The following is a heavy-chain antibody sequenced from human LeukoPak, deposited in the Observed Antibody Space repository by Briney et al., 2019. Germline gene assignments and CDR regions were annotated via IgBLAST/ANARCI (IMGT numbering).Heavy chain of an antibody. CDR3: AREVLRYFDWLFPHYYYYYMDV. Sequence: ASVKVSCKASGYTFTSYDINWVRQATGQGLEWMGGIIPIFGTANYAQKFQGRVTITADESTSTAYMELSSLRSEDTAVYYCAREVLRYFDWLFPHYYYYYMDVWGKGTTVTISS. D-gene: IGHD3-9*01. J-gene: IGHJ6*03. CDR1: GYTFTSYD. CDR2: IIPIFGTA. V-gene: IGHV1-69*13.